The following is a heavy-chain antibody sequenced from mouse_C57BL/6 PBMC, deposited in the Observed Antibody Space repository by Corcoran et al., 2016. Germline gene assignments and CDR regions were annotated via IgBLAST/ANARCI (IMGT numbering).Heavy chain of an antibody. D-gene: IGHD2-4*01. Sequence: EVQLQQSGPELVKPGASVKISCKASGYTFTDYYMNWVKQSHGKSLEWIGDINPNNGGTSYNQKFKGKATLTVDKSSSTAYMELRSLTSEDSAVYYCARARIYDYLFAYWGQGTLVTVSA. CDR1: GYTFTDYY. CDR2: INPNNGGT. CDR3: ARARIYDYLFAY. J-gene: IGHJ3*01. V-gene: IGHV1-26*01.